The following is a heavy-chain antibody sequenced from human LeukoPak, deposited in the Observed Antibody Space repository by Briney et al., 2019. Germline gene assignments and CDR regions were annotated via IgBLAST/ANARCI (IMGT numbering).Heavy chain of an antibody. CDR3: AAVSRPNDAFDI. CDR1: GFTFTSSA. V-gene: IGHV1-58*02. J-gene: IGHJ3*02. D-gene: IGHD6-6*01. CDR2: IVVGSGNT. Sequence: GASVKVSCKASGFTFTSSAMQWVRQARGQRPEWIGWIVVGSGNTNYAQKFQERVTITRDMSTSTAYMELSSLRSEDTAVYYCAAVSRPNDAFDIWGQGTMVTVSS.